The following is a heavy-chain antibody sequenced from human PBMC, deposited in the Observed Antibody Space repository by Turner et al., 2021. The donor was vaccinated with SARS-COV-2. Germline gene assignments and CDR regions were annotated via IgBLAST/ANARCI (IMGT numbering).Heavy chain of an antibody. Sequence: QVQLVESGGGVVQPGRSLRLSCAGSGFSLSDYGMPWVRQAPGKGLEWVAFVSYDGTNKDYADSVKGRFAISRDNSNNTLYLQMNSLRGEDTALYYCAKGLRTFGYFDSWGQGTLVTVSS. CDR3: AKGLRTFGYFDS. CDR2: VSYDGTNK. V-gene: IGHV3-30*18. D-gene: IGHD2-21*02. J-gene: IGHJ4*02. CDR1: GFSLSDYG.